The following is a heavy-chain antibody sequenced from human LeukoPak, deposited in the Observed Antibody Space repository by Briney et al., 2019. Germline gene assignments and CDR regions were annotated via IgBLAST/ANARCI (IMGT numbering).Heavy chain of an antibody. CDR1: GGSISSYY. V-gene: IGHV4-59*01. J-gene: IGHJ5*02. CDR2: ITYSGST. D-gene: IGHD3-22*01. CDR3: AREPGFDSSGYLNWFDP. Sequence: SETLSLTCTVSGGSISSYYWSWIRQPPGKGLEWIACITYSGSTKYNPSLKSRVTISVDTSKNQLSLKLSSVTAADTAVYYCAREPGFDSSGYLNWFDPWGQGTLVTVSS.